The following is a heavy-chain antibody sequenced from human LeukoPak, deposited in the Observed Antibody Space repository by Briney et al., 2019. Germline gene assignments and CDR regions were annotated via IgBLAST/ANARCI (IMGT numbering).Heavy chain of an antibody. J-gene: IGHJ4*02. V-gene: IGHV3-74*01. D-gene: IGHD5-24*01. CDR1: GFTFSSYW. Sequence: PGGSLRLSCAASGFTFSSYWMHWVRQAPGKRLVWVSRINSDGSSTTYADSVKGRFTISRDNAKNTLYLQMNSLRAEDTAVYYCARGPWDGYPDYWGQGTLVTVSS. CDR2: INSDGSST. CDR3: ARGPWDGYPDY.